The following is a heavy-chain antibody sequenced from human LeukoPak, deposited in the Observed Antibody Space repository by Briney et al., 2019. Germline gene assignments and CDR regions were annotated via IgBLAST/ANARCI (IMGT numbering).Heavy chain of an antibody. Sequence: SETLSLTCTVSGGSIRSYYWGWIRQPPGKGLEWIGSIYYSGSTNYNPSLKSRVTISVDTSKNQFSLKLSSVTAADTAVYYCARGARIAVAAYLNWGQGTLVTVSS. CDR3: ARGARIAVAAYLN. CDR2: IYYSGST. D-gene: IGHD6-19*01. CDR1: GGSIRSYY. V-gene: IGHV4-39*07. J-gene: IGHJ4*02.